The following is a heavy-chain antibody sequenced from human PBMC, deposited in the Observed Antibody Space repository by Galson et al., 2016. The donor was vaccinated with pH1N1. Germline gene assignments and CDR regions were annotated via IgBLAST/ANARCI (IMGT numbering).Heavy chain of an antibody. V-gene: IGHV4-59*01. Sequence: ETLSLTCAVSGGSISSYYWSWIRQPPGKGLEWIGYIYYSGSTNYNPSLKSRVTISVDTSKNQFSLKLSSVTAADTAVYYCAREGIVGARGLDYWGQGTLVTVSS. CDR2: IYYSGST. J-gene: IGHJ4*02. D-gene: IGHD1-26*01. CDR1: GGSISSYY. CDR3: AREGIVGARGLDY.